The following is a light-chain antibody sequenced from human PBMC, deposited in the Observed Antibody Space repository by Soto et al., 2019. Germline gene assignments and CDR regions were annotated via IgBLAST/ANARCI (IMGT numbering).Light chain of an antibody. CDR1: QGISNF. Sequence: DIQMTQSPSSLSASVGDRVTITCRASQGISNFLALYQQKPGKVPKLLIYDASTLQSGVPSRFSGSGSGTDFTLTISSLQPEDVATYYCQKYNSAPRAFGQGTKVEIK. J-gene: IGKJ1*01. V-gene: IGKV1-27*01. CDR3: QKYNSAPRA. CDR2: DAS.